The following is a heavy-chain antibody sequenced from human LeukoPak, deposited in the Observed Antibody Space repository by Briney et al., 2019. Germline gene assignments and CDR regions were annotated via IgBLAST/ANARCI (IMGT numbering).Heavy chain of an antibody. J-gene: IGHJ5*02. CDR3: ARDLGGYGSGNDWFDP. D-gene: IGHD3-10*01. CDR1: SGSISSGDYY. V-gene: IGHV4-30-4*01. Sequence: SQTLSLTCTVSSGSISSGDYYWSWIPQPPGKGLGWIGYIYYSGSTYYNPSLKSRVTISVDTSKNQFSLKLSSVTAADTAVYYCARDLGGYGSGNDWFDPWGQGTLVTVSS. CDR2: IYYSGST.